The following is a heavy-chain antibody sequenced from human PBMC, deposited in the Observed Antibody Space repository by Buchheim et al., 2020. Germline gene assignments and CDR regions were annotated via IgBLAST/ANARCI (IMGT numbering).Heavy chain of an antibody. V-gene: IGHV1-8*02. Sequence: QVQLVQSGAEVKKPGASVKVSCKASGYTFTGYYMHWVRQAPGQGLEWMGWMNPNSGNTGYAQKFQGRVTMTRNTSISPAYMELSSLRSEDTAVYYCARGRTWPYYYGMDVWGQGTT. CDR2: MNPNSGNT. CDR1: GYTFTGYY. CDR3: ARGRTWPYYYGMDV. D-gene: IGHD1-7*01. J-gene: IGHJ6*02.